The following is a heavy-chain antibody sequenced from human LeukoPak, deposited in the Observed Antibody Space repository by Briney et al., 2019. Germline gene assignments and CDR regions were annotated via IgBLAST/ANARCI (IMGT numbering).Heavy chain of an antibody. V-gene: IGHV3-21*01. CDR1: GFTFSSYS. CDR2: ISSSSSYI. J-gene: IGHJ4*02. CDR3: AKDHNYYDSSGYYPPDY. D-gene: IGHD3-22*01. Sequence: PGGSLRLSCAASGFTFSSYSMNWVRQAPGKGLEWVSSISSSSSYIYYADSVKGRFTISRDNSKNTLYLQMNSLRAEDTAVYYCAKDHNYYDSSGYYPPDYWGQGTLVTVSS.